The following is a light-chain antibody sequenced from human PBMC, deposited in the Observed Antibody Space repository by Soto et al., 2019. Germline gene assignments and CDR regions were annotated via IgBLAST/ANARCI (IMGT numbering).Light chain of an antibody. CDR1: QSVSSN. CDR2: GAS. V-gene: IGKV3-15*01. Sequence: ETVMTQSPATLSVSPGERATLSCRASQSVSSNLAWYQQKPGQAPRLLFYGASTRATGIPARSSGSGSGTEFTLTISSLQSEDFAVYYCQQYNNWPMYTFGQGTKLEIK. CDR3: QQYNNWPMYT. J-gene: IGKJ2*01.